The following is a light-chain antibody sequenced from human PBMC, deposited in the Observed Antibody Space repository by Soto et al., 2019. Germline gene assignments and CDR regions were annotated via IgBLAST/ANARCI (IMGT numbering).Light chain of an antibody. Sequence: EIVLTQSPVTLSLSPGERATLSCRASQTVSNQLAWYQQKPGQAPRLLIYDASRRVTGIPARFSGSGSGTDFTLTLSSLEPEDFAVYYCQQRSNWPPTWTFGQGTKVDIK. CDR1: QTVSNQ. CDR3: QQRSNWPPTWT. V-gene: IGKV3-11*01. J-gene: IGKJ1*01. CDR2: DAS.